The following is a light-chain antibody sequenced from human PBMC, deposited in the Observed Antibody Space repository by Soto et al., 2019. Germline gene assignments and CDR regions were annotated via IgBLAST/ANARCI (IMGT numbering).Light chain of an antibody. V-gene: IGKV1-5*03. Sequence: DIQMTQSPSTLSASVGDRIIITCRASQSINTWLAWYQHKPGKAPKALIYEASGLETGVPSRFSGSGSGTQFTLTISNLQPDDFATYYCQQYNFYPYTFGQGTKLEIK. CDR3: QQYNFYPYT. J-gene: IGKJ2*01. CDR1: QSINTW. CDR2: EAS.